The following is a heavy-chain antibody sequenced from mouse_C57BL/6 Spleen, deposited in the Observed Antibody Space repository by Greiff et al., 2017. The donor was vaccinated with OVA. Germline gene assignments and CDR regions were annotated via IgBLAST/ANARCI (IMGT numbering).Heavy chain of an antibody. Sequence: EVHLVESEGGLVQPGSSMKLSCTASGFTFSDYFMAWVRQVPEKGLEWVANINYDGSSTYYLDSLKSRFIISRDNAKNILYLQMSSLKSEDTATYYCARDDYDGGAWFAYWGQGTLVTVSA. CDR3: ARDDYDGGAWFAY. V-gene: IGHV5-16*01. J-gene: IGHJ3*01. CDR2: INYDGSST. D-gene: IGHD2-4*01. CDR1: GFTFSDYF.